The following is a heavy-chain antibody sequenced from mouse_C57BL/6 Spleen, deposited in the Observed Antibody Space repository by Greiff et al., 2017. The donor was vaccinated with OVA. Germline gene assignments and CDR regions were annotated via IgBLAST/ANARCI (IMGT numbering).Heavy chain of an antibody. D-gene: IGHD2-2*01. J-gene: IGHJ2*01. V-gene: IGHV1-53*01. CDR3: ARESGGYGDY. Sequence: QVQLQQPGTELVKPGASVKLSCKASGYTFTSYWMHWVQQRPGQGLEWIGNINPSNGGTNYNEKFKSKATLTVAKSSCTAYMQLSSLTTEDSAVYYCARESGGYGDYWGQGTTLTVSS. CDR1: GYTFTSYW. CDR2: INPSNGGT.